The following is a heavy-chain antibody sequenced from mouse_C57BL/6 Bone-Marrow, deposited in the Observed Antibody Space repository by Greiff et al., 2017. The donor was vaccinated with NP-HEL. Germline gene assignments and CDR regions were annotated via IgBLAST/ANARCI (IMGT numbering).Heavy chain of an antibody. CDR3: ARGDDYEEWFAY. CDR2: IYPGDGDT. D-gene: IGHD2-4*01. CDR1: GYAFSSSW. V-gene: IGHV1-82*01. J-gene: IGHJ3*01. Sequence: QVQLKQSGPELVKPGASVKISCKASGYAFSSSWMNWVKQRPGQGLEWIGRIYPGDGDTNYNGKFKGKATLTADKSSSTAYMQLSSLTSEDSAVYFCARGDDYEEWFAYGGQGTLVTVSA.